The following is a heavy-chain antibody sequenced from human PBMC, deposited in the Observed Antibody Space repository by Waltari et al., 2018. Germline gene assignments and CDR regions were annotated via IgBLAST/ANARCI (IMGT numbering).Heavy chain of an antibody. CDR2: IYSGGST. V-gene: IGHV3-66*02. Sequence: EVQLVESGGGLVQPGGSLRLSCAASGFTVSSNYMSWVRQAPGKGVGWVSCIYSGGSTYYADSVKGRFTSSRDNSKNTLYLQMNSLRAEDTAVYYCARDRAVAGPPWGYYFDYWGQGTLVTVSS. J-gene: IGHJ4*02. CDR3: ARDRAVAGPPWGYYFDY. CDR1: GFTVSSNY. D-gene: IGHD6-19*01.